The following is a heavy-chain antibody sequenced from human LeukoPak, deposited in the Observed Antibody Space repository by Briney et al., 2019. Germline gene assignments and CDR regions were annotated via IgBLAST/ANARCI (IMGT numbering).Heavy chain of an antibody. CDR3: ARVTEYDFWSGLDY. Sequence: GGSLRLSCAASGFTFSSYAMSWVRQPPGKGLEWVSGISGSGDNTYYADSVKGRFTISRDNSKKTLYLHLNSLRAEDTAVYYCARVTEYDFWSGLDYWGQGTLVTVSS. J-gene: IGHJ4*02. CDR2: ISGSGDNT. V-gene: IGHV3-23*01. CDR1: GFTFSSYA. D-gene: IGHD3-3*01.